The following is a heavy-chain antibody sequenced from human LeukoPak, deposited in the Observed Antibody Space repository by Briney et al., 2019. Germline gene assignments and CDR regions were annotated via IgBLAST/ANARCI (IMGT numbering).Heavy chain of an antibody. CDR3: AREGAYRSSSADY. J-gene: IGHJ4*02. V-gene: IGHV4-31*03. CDR1: GRSISSCGYY. Sequence: SQTLSLTCTVSGRSISSCGYYWSWIRQHPGKGLEWIGYIYYSGSTYYNSSLKSRVTISVDTSKNQFSLKLSSVTAADTAVYYCAREGAYRSSSADYWGQGTLVTVSS. D-gene: IGHD6-13*01. CDR2: IYYSGST.